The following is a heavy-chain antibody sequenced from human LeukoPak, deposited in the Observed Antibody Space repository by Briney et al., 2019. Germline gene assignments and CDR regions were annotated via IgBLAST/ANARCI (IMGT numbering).Heavy chain of an antibody. Sequence: SETLSLTCTVSGGSISSYYWSWIRQPAGKGLEWIWRIYTSGSTNYNPSLKSRVTMSVDTSKNQFSLKLSSVTAADTAVYYCARGKITMARGGTGYYYGMDVWGQGTTVTVSS. CDR3: ARGKITMARGGTGYYYGMDV. CDR2: IYTSGST. J-gene: IGHJ6*02. V-gene: IGHV4-4*07. D-gene: IGHD3-10*01. CDR1: GGSISSYY.